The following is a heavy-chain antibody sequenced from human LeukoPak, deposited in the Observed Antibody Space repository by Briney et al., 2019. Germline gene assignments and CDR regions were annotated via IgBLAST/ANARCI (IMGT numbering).Heavy chain of an antibody. CDR2: IYSGGST. J-gene: IGHJ5*02. CDR1: GFNVSSNY. V-gene: IGHV3-53*01. Sequence: GGSLRLSCAASGFNVSSNYMSWVRQTPGKGLEWVSVIYSGGSTYYADSVKGRFTISRDNSKNTLYLQMNGLKAEDTAVYYCAGEWGTSGYYTAGWFDPWGQGTLVTVSS. D-gene: IGHD3-3*01. CDR3: AGEWGTSGYYTAGWFDP.